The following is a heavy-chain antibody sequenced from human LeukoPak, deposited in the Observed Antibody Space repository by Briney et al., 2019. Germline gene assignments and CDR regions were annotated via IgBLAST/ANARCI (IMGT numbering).Heavy chain of an antibody. J-gene: IGHJ4*02. CDR3: AGVGYGSGNFYFEY. Sequence: GGSLRLSCAASGFTVSRNYMSWVRQAPGKGLEWVSVMYSGGSTYYGDSVKGRFTISGDNSKNTLYLQMNSLRAEDTAVYYCAGVGYGSGNFYFEYWGQGTLVTVSS. V-gene: IGHV3-53*01. D-gene: IGHD3-10*01. CDR1: GFTVSRNY. CDR2: MYSGGST.